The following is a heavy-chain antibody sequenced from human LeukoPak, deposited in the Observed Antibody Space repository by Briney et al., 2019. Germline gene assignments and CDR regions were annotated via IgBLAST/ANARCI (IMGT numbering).Heavy chain of an antibody. CDR2: ISGSGGST. D-gene: IGHD3-22*01. Sequence: PGGSLRLSCAAFGFTFSSYAMSWVRQAPGKGLEWVSAISGSGGSTYYADSVKGRFTISRDNSKNTLYLQMNSLRAEDTAVYYCAISLDYYDSSGRSGYWGQGTLVTVSS. CDR3: AISLDYYDSSGRSGY. CDR1: GFTFSSYA. J-gene: IGHJ4*02. V-gene: IGHV3-23*01.